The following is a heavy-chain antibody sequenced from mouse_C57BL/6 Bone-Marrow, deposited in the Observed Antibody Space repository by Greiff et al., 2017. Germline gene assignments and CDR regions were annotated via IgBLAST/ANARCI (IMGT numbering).Heavy chain of an antibody. J-gene: IGHJ2*01. V-gene: IGHV1-53*01. D-gene: IGHD2-1*01. CDR1: GYTFTSYW. Sequence: VKLQQPGTELVKPGASVKLSCKASGYTFTSYWMHWVKQRPGQGLEWIGNINPSNGGTNYNEKLKSKATLTVDKSSSTAYMQLSSLTSEDSAVYYCARAGCYGNPVYFDYWGQGTTLTVSS. CDR3: ARAGCYGNPVYFDY. CDR2: INPSNGGT.